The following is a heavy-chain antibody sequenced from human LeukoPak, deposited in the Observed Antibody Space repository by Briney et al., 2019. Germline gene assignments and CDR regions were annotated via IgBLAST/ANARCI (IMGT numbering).Heavy chain of an antibody. D-gene: IGHD6-13*01. CDR1: GFTFSSHG. CDR2: IPYDGRTK. J-gene: IGHJ4*02. Sequence: PGRSLRLSCAAFGFTFSSHGMHWVRQAPGKGLEWVAVIPYDGRTKYYADSVKGRFTVSRDNSNNTLYLQMNSLRAEDTAVYYCARSLLLYSSTWYALDYWGQGTLVAVSS. V-gene: IGHV3-30*03. CDR3: ARSLLLYSSTWYALDY.